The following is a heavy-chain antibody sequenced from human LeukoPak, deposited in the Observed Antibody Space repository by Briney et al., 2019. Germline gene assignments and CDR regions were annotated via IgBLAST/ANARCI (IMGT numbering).Heavy chain of an antibody. J-gene: IGHJ4*02. CDR3: ASAVPHLFAPDYSNYPYFDY. CDR2: IRYDGSNK. CDR1: GFTFSSYG. Sequence: GGSLRLSCAASGFTFSSYGMHWVRQAPGKGLEWVAFIRYDGSNKYYADSVKGRFTISRDNSKNTLYLQMNSLRAEDTAVYYCASAVPHLFAPDYSNYPYFDYWGQGTLVTVSS. D-gene: IGHD4-11*01. V-gene: IGHV3-30*02.